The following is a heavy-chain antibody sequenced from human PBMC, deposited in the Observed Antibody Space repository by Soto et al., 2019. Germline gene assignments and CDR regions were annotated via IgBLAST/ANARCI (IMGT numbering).Heavy chain of an antibody. D-gene: IGHD2-21*02. CDR1: GFSVSRYA. V-gene: IGHV3-23*01. Sequence: LRLSCAASGFSVSRYAMMWVRQPPGKGQEWVAGMTGSGGDIRYADPVKGRFTISKDNSKNTLYLQMNSLRAEDTAIYYCAKDAVYGDGLWLAGNWGQGTLVTVSS. CDR2: MTGSGGDI. CDR3: AKDAVYGDGLWLAGN. J-gene: IGHJ4*02.